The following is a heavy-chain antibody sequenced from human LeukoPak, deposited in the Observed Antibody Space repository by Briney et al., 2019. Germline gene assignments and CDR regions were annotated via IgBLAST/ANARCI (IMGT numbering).Heavy chain of an antibody. CDR3: ARDWSRGYFDY. D-gene: IGHD3-3*01. Sequence: GGSLRLSCAASGFTFSSYSMNWVRQAPGKGLEWVSSISSSSSYIYYADSVKGRFTISRDNAKNSLYLQMNSLRAGDTAVYYCARDWSRGYFDYWGQGTLVTVSS. J-gene: IGHJ4*02. CDR2: ISSSSSYI. V-gene: IGHV3-21*01. CDR1: GFTFSSYS.